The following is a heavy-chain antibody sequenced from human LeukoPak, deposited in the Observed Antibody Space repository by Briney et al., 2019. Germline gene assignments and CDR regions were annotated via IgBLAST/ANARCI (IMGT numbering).Heavy chain of an antibody. J-gene: IGHJ4*02. D-gene: IGHD4-23*01. V-gene: IGHV3-48*03. CDR3: ARPYGGQGY. Sequence: QPGGSLRLSCAASGFTFSNHEMSWVRQAPGKGPEWLSYISSSGGTIYYADSVKGRFTISRDNARNSLYLQMNSLRAEDTAVYYCARPYGGQGYWGQGTLVTVSS. CDR2: ISSSGGTI. CDR1: GFTFSNHE.